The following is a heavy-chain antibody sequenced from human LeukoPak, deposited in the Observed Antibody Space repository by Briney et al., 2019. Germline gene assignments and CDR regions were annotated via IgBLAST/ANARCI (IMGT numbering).Heavy chain of an antibody. V-gene: IGHV3-48*01. CDR1: GFTFSSYS. D-gene: IGHD2-2*01. Sequence: GGSLRLSCAASGFTFSSYSMNWVRQAPGKGLEWVSYISSSSSTIYYADSVKGRFAISRDNAKNSLYLQMNSLRAEDTAVYYCSKAGEYCSGSSCYHWYFDLWGRGTLVTVSS. J-gene: IGHJ2*01. CDR2: ISSSSSTI. CDR3: SKAGEYCSGSSCYHWYFDL.